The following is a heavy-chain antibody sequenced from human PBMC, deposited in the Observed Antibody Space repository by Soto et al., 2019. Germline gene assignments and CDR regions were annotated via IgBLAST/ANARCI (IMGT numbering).Heavy chain of an antibody. J-gene: IGHJ2*01. V-gene: IGHV4-59*01. CDR1: GGSISRYY. CDR2: IYYSGST. CDR3: ARSRGRSNNWCFDL. Sequence: PSETLSLTCTVSGGSISRYYWSWIRQPPGKGLEWIGYIYYSGSTSYNPSLKSRVTISVDTSKNQFSLKLSSVTAADTAVYYCARSRGRSNNWCFDLWGRGTLVTVSS. D-gene: IGHD3-10*01.